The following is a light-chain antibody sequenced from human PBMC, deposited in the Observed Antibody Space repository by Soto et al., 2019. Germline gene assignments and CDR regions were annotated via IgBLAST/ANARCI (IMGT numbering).Light chain of an antibody. V-gene: IGLV2-8*01. CDR3: SSYAGSNNFV. CDR2: EVT. Sequence: LTQPPSASGFPGQSVTISCTGTSSDVGYYDYVSWYQHHPGKAPKLVIYEVTKRPSGVPDRVSASKSGNTASLTVSGLRAEDEADYYCSSYAGSNNFVFGSGTKATVL. CDR1: SSDVGYYDY. J-gene: IGLJ1*01.